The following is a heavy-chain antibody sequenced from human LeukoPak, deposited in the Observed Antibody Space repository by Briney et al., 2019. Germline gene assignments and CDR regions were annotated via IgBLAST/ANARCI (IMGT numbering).Heavy chain of an antibody. V-gene: IGHV3-74*01. CDR1: GFTFSSYW. J-gene: IGHJ1*01. Sequence: GGSLRLSCAASGFTFSSYWMHWVRQAPGKGLGWVSLIKSDGSSTSSADSVKGRFTISRDSAKNTLYLQMNSLRAEDTALYYCARDARYSFQQWGQGTLVTVSS. CDR3: ARDARYSFQQ. CDR2: IKSDGSST. D-gene: IGHD1-1*01.